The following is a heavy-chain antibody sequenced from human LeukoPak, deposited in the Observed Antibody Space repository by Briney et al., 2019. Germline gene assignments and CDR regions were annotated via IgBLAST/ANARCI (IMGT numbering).Heavy chain of an antibody. CDR2: IYHSGST. D-gene: IGHD3-22*01. V-gene: IGHV4-38-2*01. CDR1: GYSFSSGYY. J-gene: IGHJ4*02. Sequence: PSETLSLTCAVSGYSFSSGYYWGWIRQPPGKGLEWIGSIYHSGSTYYNPSLKSRVTISVDTSKNQFSLKLSSVTAADTAGYYCARRSENSSGYYFAYYFDYWGQGTLVTVSS. CDR3: ARRSENSSGYYFAYYFDY.